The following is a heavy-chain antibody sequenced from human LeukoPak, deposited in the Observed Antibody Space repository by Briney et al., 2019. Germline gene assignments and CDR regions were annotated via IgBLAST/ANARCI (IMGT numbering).Heavy chain of an antibody. J-gene: IGHJ4*02. Sequence: GSLRLSCAASGFMFSSNWMSWVRQPPGKGLEWIGEIYHSGSTNYNPSLKSRVTISVDKSKNQFSLKLSSVTAADTAVYYCARVSYGDYEDYWGQGTLVTVSS. D-gene: IGHD4-17*01. CDR3: ARVSYGDYEDY. CDR1: GFMFSSNW. CDR2: IYHSGST. V-gene: IGHV4-4*02.